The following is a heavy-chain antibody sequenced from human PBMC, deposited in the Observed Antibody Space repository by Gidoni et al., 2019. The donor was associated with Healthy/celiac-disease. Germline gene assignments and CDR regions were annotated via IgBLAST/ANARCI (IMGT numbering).Heavy chain of an antibody. Sequence: EVQLVESGGGLVQPGRSLGLSCAASGFTFDDYAMHWVRQAPGKGLEWVSGISWYSGSLGYADSGKGRFTISRDNAKNSLYLQMNSLRAEDTALYYCAKDMSRRVVVVAAPDYWGQGTLVTVSS. CDR3: AKDMSRRVVVVAAPDY. CDR2: ISWYSGSL. CDR1: GFTFDDYA. V-gene: IGHV3-9*01. J-gene: IGHJ4*02. D-gene: IGHD2-15*01.